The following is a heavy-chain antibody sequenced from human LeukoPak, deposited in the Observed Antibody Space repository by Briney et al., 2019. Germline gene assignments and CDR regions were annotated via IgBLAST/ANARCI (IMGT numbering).Heavy chain of an antibody. Sequence: SETLSLTCTVSGDSITGSTYYWGWIRQPPGKGLEWIGSMYYSGSTYYNPSLKSRVTMSADTSKNQVPLHLRSVTAADTAVYYCARQYYDSTGYYYFDYWGQGTLVTVSS. CDR1: GDSITGSTYY. CDR3: ARQYYDSTGYYYFDY. V-gene: IGHV4-39*01. CDR2: MYYSGST. J-gene: IGHJ4*02. D-gene: IGHD3-22*01.